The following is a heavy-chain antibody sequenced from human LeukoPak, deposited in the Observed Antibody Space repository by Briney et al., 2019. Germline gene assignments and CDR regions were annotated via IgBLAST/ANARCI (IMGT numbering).Heavy chain of an antibody. V-gene: IGHV3-73*01. Sequence: GGSLRLSCAASGFIFSDFTIYWVRQASGKGLEWLGRIRGKAENYATEYSASVKGRFTLSRDDSKNTAYLQMNSLKTEDTAVYYCTRRDVEQWGQGTLVTVSS. CDR2: IRGKAENYAT. CDR1: GFIFSDFT. J-gene: IGHJ4*02. D-gene: IGHD1-26*01. CDR3: TRRDVEQ.